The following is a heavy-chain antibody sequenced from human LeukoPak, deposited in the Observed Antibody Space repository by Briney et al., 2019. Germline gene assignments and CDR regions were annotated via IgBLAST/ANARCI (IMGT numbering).Heavy chain of an antibody. CDR1: GFIFSSYW. D-gene: IGHD2-2*01. CDR3: ARRALRYCSSTSCPAQYYGVDV. CDR2: IKEDGSEK. Sequence: GGSLRLSCAASGFIFSSYWMSWVRQAPGKGLEWVANIKEDGSEKYYVDSVKGRFTISRDNAKNSLYLQTNSLRAEDTAVYYCARRALRYCSSTSCPAQYYGVDVWGKRTTVTVSS. V-gene: IGHV3-7*03. J-gene: IGHJ6*04.